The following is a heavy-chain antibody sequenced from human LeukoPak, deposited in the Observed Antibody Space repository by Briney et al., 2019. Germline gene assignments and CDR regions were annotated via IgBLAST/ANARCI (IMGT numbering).Heavy chain of an antibody. CDR2: ISGGGGST. CDR3: AKTRPLDSSSWSHGDY. J-gene: IGHJ4*02. Sequence: PGGSLRHSCAASGFTFTSYSMNWVRQAPGKGLGWVSTISGGGGSTYYADSVKGRFTISRDNSKNTLYLQMNSLRAEDTAVYYCAKTRPLDSSSWSHGDYWGQGTLVTVSS. V-gene: IGHV3-23*01. CDR1: GFTFTSYS. D-gene: IGHD6-13*01.